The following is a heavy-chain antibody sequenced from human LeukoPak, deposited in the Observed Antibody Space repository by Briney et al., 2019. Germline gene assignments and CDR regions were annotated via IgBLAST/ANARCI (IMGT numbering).Heavy chain of an antibody. Sequence: ASVKVSCKASGYTFTSYGISWVRQAPGQGLEWMGWISAYNGNTNYAQKFQGRVTMTRDTSISTAYMELSRLRSDDTAVYYCARGARPYDFWSGYYQSDDYFDYWGQGTLVTVSS. D-gene: IGHD3-3*01. J-gene: IGHJ4*02. V-gene: IGHV1-18*01. CDR1: GYTFTSYG. CDR3: ARGARPYDFWSGYYQSDDYFDY. CDR2: ISAYNGNT.